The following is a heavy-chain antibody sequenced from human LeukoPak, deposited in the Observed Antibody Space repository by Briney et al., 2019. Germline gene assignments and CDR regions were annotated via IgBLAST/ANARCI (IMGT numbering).Heavy chain of an antibody. CDR2: IYPGDSDT. V-gene: IGHV5-51*01. CDR3: ARLLGYYDSSGYGPFDP. CDR1: GYSFTSYW. D-gene: IGHD3-22*01. Sequence: GESLQISCQGSGYSFTSYWIGWVRQMPGKGLEWMGIIYPGDSDTRYSPSFQGQVTISADKSISTAYLQWSSLKASDTAMYYCARLLGYYDSSGYGPFDPWGQGTLVTVSS. J-gene: IGHJ5*02.